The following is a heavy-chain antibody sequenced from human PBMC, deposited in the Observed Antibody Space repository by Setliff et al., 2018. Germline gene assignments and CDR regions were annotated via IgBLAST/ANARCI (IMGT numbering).Heavy chain of an antibody. D-gene: IGHD1-26*01. CDR2: IYSSGRT. CDR3: ARAPPNRYSGSYEYFYMDV. V-gene: IGHV4-61*05. CDR1: GGSFTGTTYY. Sequence: SETLSLTCTVSGGSFTGTTYYWGWIRQSPGKGLEWIGYIYSSGRTNYNPSLKSRVTLSVDTSNNQFSLKVSSVTAADTAVYYCARAPPNRYSGSYEYFYMDVWGKGTTVTISS. J-gene: IGHJ6*03.